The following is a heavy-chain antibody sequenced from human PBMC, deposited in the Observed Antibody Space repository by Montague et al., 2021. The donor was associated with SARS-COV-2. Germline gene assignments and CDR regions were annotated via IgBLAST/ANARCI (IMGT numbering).Heavy chain of an antibody. J-gene: IGHJ6*02. Sequence: TLSLTCTVSGGSISSGGYYWSWIRQHPGKGLVWIGYNNYSGSTYYNLTLKSRVTISVDASKNQFSLKLSSVTAADTAVYYCATESLGYCSSTSCYGPHYGMDVWGQGTTVTVSS. V-gene: IGHV4-31*03. D-gene: IGHD2-2*01. CDR2: NNYSGST. CDR1: GGSISSGGYY. CDR3: ATESLGYCSSTSCYGPHYGMDV.